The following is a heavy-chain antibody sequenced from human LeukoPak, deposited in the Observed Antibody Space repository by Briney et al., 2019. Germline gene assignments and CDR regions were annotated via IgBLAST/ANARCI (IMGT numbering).Heavy chain of an antibody. CDR3: TRDMRSDYGDFPGSY. V-gene: IGHV3-53*01. D-gene: IGHD4-17*01. CDR2: IYSGGNT. CDR1: GFTVSSNC. Sequence: GGSLRLSCAASGFTVSSNCMSWVRQAPGKGLEWVSIIYSGGNTYYAASVKGRFTISRDNSKNTLYLQMNSLRVEDTAVYYCTRDMRSDYGDFPGSYWGQGTLVTVSS. J-gene: IGHJ4*02.